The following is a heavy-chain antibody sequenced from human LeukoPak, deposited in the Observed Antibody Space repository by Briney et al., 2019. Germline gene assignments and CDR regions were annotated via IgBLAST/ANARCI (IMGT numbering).Heavy chain of an antibody. V-gene: IGHV6-1*01. J-gene: IGHJ5*02. Sequence: SQTLSLTCTVSGGSVCSNSSAWNWIRQSPGRGLEWLGKTYYRSKWYNDNAVSVNSRIPIIPDTSKNQFSLQLNSVTPEDTAVYYCARDGASSSWSFWGLVNWFDTWGQGTLVTVSS. D-gene: IGHD6-19*01. CDR1: GGSVCSNSSA. CDR2: TYYRSKWYN. CDR3: ARDGASSSWSFWGLVNWFDT.